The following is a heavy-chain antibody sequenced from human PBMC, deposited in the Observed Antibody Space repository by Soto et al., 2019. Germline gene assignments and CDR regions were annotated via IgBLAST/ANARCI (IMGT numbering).Heavy chain of an antibody. V-gene: IGHV1-8*01. Sequence: QVQLVQSGAEVKKPGASVKVSCKASGYTFTSYDINWVRQATGQGLEWMGWMNPNSGNTGYAQKFQGRVSMTRNTSISTAYMELSSLRSEDTAVYYCARYCSGGSCYPTDAFDIWGQGTMVTVSS. CDR1: GYTFTSYD. CDR2: MNPNSGNT. D-gene: IGHD2-15*01. CDR3: ARYCSGGSCYPTDAFDI. J-gene: IGHJ3*02.